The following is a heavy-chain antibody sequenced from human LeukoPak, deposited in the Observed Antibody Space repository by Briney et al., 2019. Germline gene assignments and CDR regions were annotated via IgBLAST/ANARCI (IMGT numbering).Heavy chain of an antibody. CDR1: GFTFSSYE. CDR3: ARETGYNLND. CDR2: ISSRGGTM. Sequence: GGSLRLSCAASGFTFSSYEMNWVRQAPGKGLEWVSYISSRGGTMNYADSVKGRFTISRDNAKNSLYLQMNSLRAEDTAVYYCARETGYNLNDWGQGTLVTVSS. J-gene: IGHJ4*02. V-gene: IGHV3-48*03. D-gene: IGHD5-24*01.